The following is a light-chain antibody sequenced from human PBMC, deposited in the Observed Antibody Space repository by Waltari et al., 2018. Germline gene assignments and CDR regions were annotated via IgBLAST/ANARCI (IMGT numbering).Light chain of an antibody. CDR1: QRVGSE. J-gene: IGKJ5*01. V-gene: IGKV3-11*01. CDR3: QQRSNWPPIT. CDR2: DAS. Sequence: EVVLTQSPATLSLSPGERATLSCRASQRVGSELAWYQQKAGQAPRLLIYDASNRATGISDRFSGSGSGTDFALTISSLEPEDVAVYFCQQRSNWPPITFGQGTRLEIK.